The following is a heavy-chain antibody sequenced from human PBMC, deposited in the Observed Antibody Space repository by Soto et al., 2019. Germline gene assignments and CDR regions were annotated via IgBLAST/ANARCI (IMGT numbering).Heavy chain of an antibody. CDR2: IYYSGST. J-gene: IGHJ4*02. D-gene: IGHD3-9*01. V-gene: IGHV4-59*01. Sequence: SETLSLTCTVSGGSISSYYWSWIRQPPGKGLEWIGYIYYSGSTNYNPSLKRRVTISVDTSKNQFSLKLSSVTAADTAVYYCARADYDILTGYTNYFDYWGQGTLVTVSS. CDR1: GGSISSYY. CDR3: ARADYDILTGYTNYFDY.